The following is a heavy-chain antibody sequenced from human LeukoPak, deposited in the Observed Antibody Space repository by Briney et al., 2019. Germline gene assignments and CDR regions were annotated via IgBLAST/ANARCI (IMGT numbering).Heavy chain of an antibody. V-gene: IGHV1-46*01. CDR1: GYTFTGHY. CDR2: INPSGGST. J-gene: IGHJ4*02. D-gene: IGHD4-17*01. Sequence: ASVKVSCKASGYTFTGHYMHWVRQAPGQGLEWMGIINPSGGSTSYAQKFQGRVTMTRDMSTSTVYMELSSLRSEDTAVYYCARATTVTTSPSFDYWGQGTLVTVSS. CDR3: ARATTVTTSPSFDY.